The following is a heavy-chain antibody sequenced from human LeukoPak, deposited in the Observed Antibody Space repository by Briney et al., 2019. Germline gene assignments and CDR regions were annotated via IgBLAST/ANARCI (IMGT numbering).Heavy chain of an antibody. CDR2: ISGNGGRT. CDR1: GFTFSSYA. V-gene: IGHV3-23*01. CDR3: AKVAEMGTILGKFDN. Sequence: HPGGSLRLSCAASGFTFSSYAMSWVRQAPGKGLEWVSAISGNGGRTYYGDSVKGRFTISRDNSKNTLYQQMNSLRAEDTAVFYCAKVAEMGTILGKFDNWGQGTLVTVSS. J-gene: IGHJ4*02. D-gene: IGHD5-24*01.